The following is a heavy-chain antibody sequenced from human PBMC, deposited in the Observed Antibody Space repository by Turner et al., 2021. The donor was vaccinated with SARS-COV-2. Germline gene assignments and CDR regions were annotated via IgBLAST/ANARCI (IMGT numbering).Heavy chain of an antibody. CDR3: ARDHYYDSSGYTLDAFDI. CDR1: GFTFSSYG. D-gene: IGHD3-22*01. V-gene: IGHV3-33*01. J-gene: IGHJ3*02. CDR2: IFYDVSNK. Sequence: QVQLVESGGGVVPPWRSLRLPCAASGFTFSSYGMHWVRQAPGKGLEWVAVIFYDVSNKYYADSVKGRFTISRDNSKNTLYLQMNSLRAEDTAVYYCARDHYYDSSGYTLDAFDIWGQGTMVTISS.